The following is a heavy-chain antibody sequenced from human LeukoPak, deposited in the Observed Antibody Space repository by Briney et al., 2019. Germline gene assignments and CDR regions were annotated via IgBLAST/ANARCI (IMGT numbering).Heavy chain of an antibody. CDR1: GFTFSSYA. CDR2: ISGTGGST. V-gene: IGHV3-23*01. Sequence: GGSLRLSCAASGFTFSSYAMSWVRQAPGTGLEWVSDISGTGGSTYHADSVKGRFAISRDSSKNTLYLQMNSLRAEDTAVYYCAKSLVVPGTGNYWGQGTLVTVSS. D-gene: IGHD2-2*01. CDR3: AKSLVVPGTGNY. J-gene: IGHJ4*02.